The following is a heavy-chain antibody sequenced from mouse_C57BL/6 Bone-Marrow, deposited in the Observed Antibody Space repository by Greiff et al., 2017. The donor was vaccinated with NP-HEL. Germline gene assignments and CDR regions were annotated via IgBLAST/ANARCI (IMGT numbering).Heavy chain of an antibody. CDR2: IPPSDSDT. CDR3: AIWVYGSYWYFDV. CDR1: GYTFTSYW. D-gene: IGHD1-1*01. Sequence: VQLQQPGAELVKPGAPVKVSCKASGYTFTSYWMHWVKQRPGQGLEWIGRIPPSDSDTNYNQKFKGKATLTVYKSSSTAYMQLSSLTSEDSAVYYCAIWVYGSYWYFDVWGTGTTVTVSS. V-gene: IGHV1-74*01. J-gene: IGHJ1*03.